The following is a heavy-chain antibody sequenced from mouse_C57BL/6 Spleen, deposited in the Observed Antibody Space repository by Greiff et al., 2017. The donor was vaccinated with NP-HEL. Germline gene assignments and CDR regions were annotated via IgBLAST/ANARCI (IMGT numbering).Heavy chain of an antibody. D-gene: IGHD2-2*01. Sequence: DVKLQESGPGLVKPSQSLSLTCSVTGYSITSGYYWNWIRQFPGNKLEWMGYISYDGSNNYNPSLKNRISITRDTSKNQFFLKLNSVTTEDTATYYCARALSTTVRAWFAYWGQGTLVTVSA. CDR2: ISYDGSN. CDR1: GYSITSGYY. J-gene: IGHJ3*01. V-gene: IGHV3-6*01. CDR3: ARALSTTVRAWFAY.